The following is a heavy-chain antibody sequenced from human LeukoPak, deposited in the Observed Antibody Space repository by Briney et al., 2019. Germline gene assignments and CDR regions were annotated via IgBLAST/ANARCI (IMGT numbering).Heavy chain of an antibody. Sequence: PSETLSLTCAVYGGSFSGYYWSWIRQPPGKGLEWIGEINHSGSTNYNPSLKSRVTISVDTSKNQFSLKLSSVTAADTAVYYCARVGLRYFDWLFPPRLNNFDYWGQGTLVTVSS. CDR2: INHSGST. D-gene: IGHD3-9*01. CDR1: GGSFSGYY. CDR3: ARVGLRYFDWLFPPRLNNFDY. J-gene: IGHJ4*02. V-gene: IGHV4-34*01.